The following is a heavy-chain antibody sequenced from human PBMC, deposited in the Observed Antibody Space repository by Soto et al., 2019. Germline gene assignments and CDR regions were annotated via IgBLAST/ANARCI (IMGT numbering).Heavy chain of an antibody. CDR1: GGSINSGSYF. Sequence: SETLSLTCAVSGGSINSGSYFWTWIRQPPGKGLEWIASIHYRWSTYYKPSLKGRLTIMMAMSKNQFSVSLSSVTAADTAVYYCARHAPTYEDPRGNWFDPWGQGTLVNVSS. CDR2: IHYRWST. D-gene: IGHD3-16*01. V-gene: IGHV4-39*01. J-gene: IGHJ5*02. CDR3: ARHAPTYEDPRGNWFDP.